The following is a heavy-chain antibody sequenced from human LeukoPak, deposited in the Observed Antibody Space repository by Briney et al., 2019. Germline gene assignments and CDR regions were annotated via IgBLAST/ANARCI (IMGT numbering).Heavy chain of an antibody. Sequence: GGSLRLSCAASGFTFSSYAMHWVRQAPGKGLEWVAVISYDGSNKYYADSVKGRFTISRDNSKYTLYLQMNSLRAEDTAVYYCARDSTPGYYGSGEIDYWGQGTLVTVSS. J-gene: IGHJ4*02. V-gene: IGHV3-30-3*01. CDR1: GFTFSSYA. D-gene: IGHD3-10*01. CDR3: ARDSTPGYYGSGEIDY. CDR2: ISYDGSNK.